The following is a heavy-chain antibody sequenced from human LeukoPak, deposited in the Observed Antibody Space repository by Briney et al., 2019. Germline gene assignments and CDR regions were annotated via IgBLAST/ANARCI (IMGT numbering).Heavy chain of an antibody. J-gene: IGHJ4*02. CDR1: GFTFSSYA. Sequence: GGSLRLSCAASGFTFSSYAMSWVRQAPGKGLEWVSAISGSGGSTYYADSVKGRFTISRDNSKNTLFLQMNSPRAEDTAVYYCAKGGWGNYFDYWGQGTLVTVSS. D-gene: IGHD3-16*01. CDR2: ISGSGGST. CDR3: AKGGWGNYFDY. V-gene: IGHV3-23*01.